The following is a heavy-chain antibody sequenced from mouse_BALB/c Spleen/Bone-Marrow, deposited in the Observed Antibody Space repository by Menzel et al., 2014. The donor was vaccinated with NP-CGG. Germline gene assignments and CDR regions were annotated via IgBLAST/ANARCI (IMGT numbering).Heavy chain of an antibody. CDR2: IYPSTGYT. D-gene: IGHD2-4*01. V-gene: IGHV1-4*01. Sequence: VQLQQSGAELAKPGASVKMSCKASGYTFTSYRMHWVKQRPGQGLEWIGYIYPSTGYTEHNQKFKDKAIMTADESSSTAYMQLSSLTSEDSAVYYCARDDYAYWGQGTLVTVSA. CDR1: GYTFTSYR. CDR3: ARDDYAY. J-gene: IGHJ3*01.